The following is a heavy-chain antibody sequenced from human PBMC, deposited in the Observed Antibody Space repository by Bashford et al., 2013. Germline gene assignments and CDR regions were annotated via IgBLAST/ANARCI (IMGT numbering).Heavy chain of an antibody. D-gene: IGHD1-14*01. Sequence: ASVKVSCEASGYTFTSYYLHWVRQAPGQGLEWMGIVNPSGGSPTYAQKFQGRVTLTRDTSTSTVYLELSSLRSDDTAVYYCARDHPDGGEPYFDYWGQGTLVTVSS. V-gene: IGHV1-46*01. CDR2: VNPSGGSP. CDR1: GYTFTSYY. CDR3: ARDHPDGGEPYFDY. J-gene: IGHJ4*01.